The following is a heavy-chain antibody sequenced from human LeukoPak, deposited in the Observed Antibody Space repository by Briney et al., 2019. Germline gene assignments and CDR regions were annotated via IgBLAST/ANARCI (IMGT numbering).Heavy chain of an antibody. Sequence: ASVKVSCKASGYSFTNYGISWVRQAPGQGLEWMGWISAYNGYTHFAQKSQGRVTMTTDTSTSTAYMELRSLRSDVTAVYYCARGFPPRRNYDSSGYYSYYFDHWGQGTLVTVSS. J-gene: IGHJ4*02. CDR3: ARGFPPRRNYDSSGYYSYYFDH. D-gene: IGHD3-22*01. CDR2: ISAYNGYT. V-gene: IGHV1-18*01. CDR1: GYSFTNYG.